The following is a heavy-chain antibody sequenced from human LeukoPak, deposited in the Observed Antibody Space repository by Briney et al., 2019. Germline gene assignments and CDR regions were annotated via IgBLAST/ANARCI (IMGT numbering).Heavy chain of an antibody. V-gene: IGHV1-2*02. J-gene: IGHJ4*02. CDR3: AREGFHDYGDYESIDY. CDR2: INPNSGGT. Sequence: GASVKVSCKASGYTFTSYGISRVRQAPGQGLEWMGWINPNSGGTNYAQKFQGRVTMTRDTSISTAYMELSRLRSDDTAVYYCAREGFHDYGDYESIDYWDQGTLVTVSS. CDR1: GYTFTSYG. D-gene: IGHD4-17*01.